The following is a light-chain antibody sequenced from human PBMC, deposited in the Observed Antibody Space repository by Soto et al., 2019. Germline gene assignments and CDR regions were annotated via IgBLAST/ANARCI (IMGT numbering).Light chain of an antibody. CDR2: KAS. J-gene: IGKJ1*01. V-gene: IGKV1-5*03. CDR1: QSSSSW. Sequence: DIQMTQSPSTLSASVGDRVTITCRASQSSSSWLAWYQQKPGTAPNLLIYKASTLQSGVTSRFSVSGSGTEFTLTISSLQPDASATYYCQQYNDNWTFGQGTKVEIK. CDR3: QQYNDNWT.